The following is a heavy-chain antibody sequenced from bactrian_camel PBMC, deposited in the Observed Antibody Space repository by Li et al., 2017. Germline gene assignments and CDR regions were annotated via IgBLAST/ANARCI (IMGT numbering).Heavy chain of an antibody. CDR3: HTTYQGEEY. D-gene: IGHD2*01. V-gene: IGHV3S53*01. Sequence: VQLVESGGGSVQAGETLTLSCTASGYTLTDSDMDWYRQASGKEREKVAALTRDGYPGYAPSVKGRFRISRDRAENLMYLQMNDLKPEDTAMYYCHTTYQGEEYWGQGTQVTVS. J-gene: IGHJ4*01. CDR1: GYTLTDSD. CDR2: LTRDGYP.